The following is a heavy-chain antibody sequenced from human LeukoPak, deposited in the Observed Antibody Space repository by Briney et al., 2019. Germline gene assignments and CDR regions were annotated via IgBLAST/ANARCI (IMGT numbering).Heavy chain of an antibody. CDR3: ARGGIKDCSSASCYRYWFFDL. Sequence: ASVKVSCKASGYTFTSFAMNWVRQAPGQGLEWMGWINTNTGNPTYAQGFTGRFVFSLDTSVNTAYLQISSLAAEDTAVYYCARGGIKDCSSASCYRYWFFDLWGRGTLVTVS. V-gene: IGHV7-4-1*02. J-gene: IGHJ2*01. D-gene: IGHD2-2*01. CDR2: INTNTGNP. CDR1: GYTFTSFA.